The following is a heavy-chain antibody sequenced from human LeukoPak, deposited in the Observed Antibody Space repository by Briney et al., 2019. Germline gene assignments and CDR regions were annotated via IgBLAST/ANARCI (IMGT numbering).Heavy chain of an antibody. D-gene: IGHD6-19*01. CDR3: ARHIKHTNGWYYFDY. V-gene: IGHV3-7*03. CDR2: IKEDGSEK. J-gene: IGHJ4*02. CDR1: GFTFSSYW. Sequence: PGGSLRLSCAASGFTFSSYWMTWVRQAPGKGLEWVANIKEDGSEKKYVDSVKGRFTISRDNAKNSLGLQINSLRAEDTAVYYCARHIKHTNGWYYFDYWGQGTLVTVSS.